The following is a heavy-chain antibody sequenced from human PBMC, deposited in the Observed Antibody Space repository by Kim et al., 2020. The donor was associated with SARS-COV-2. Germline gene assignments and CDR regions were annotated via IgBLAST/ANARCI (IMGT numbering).Heavy chain of an antibody. CDR2: ISYDGSNK. J-gene: IGHJ6*02. D-gene: IGHD3-10*01. Sequence: GGSLRLSCAASGFTFSSYAMHWVRQAPGKGLEWVAVISYDGSNKYYADSVKGRFTISRDNSKNTLDLQMNSLRAEDTAVYYCARDFGPTGGKCGLLWFGELSASGGRAVWGQGTTVPVSS. CDR1: GFTFSSYA. CDR3: ARDFGPTGGKCGLLWFGELSASGGRAV. V-gene: IGHV3-30-3*01.